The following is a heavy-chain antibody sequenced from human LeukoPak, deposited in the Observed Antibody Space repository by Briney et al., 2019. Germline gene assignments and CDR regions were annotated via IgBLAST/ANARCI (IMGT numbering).Heavy chain of an antibody. V-gene: IGHV1-8*01. J-gene: IGHJ4*02. CDR1: GYTFTNYD. CDR3: ARVXXXGTXVVPLGY. Sequence: ASVKVSCKTSGYTFTNYDINWVRQATGQGLEWMGWMNPNSGNTGYAQKFQGRVTMTRNTSISTAYMELRNLRFEDTAVYFCARVXXXGTXVVPLGYWGQGTLVTV. D-gene: IGHD1-7*01. CDR2: MNPNSGNT.